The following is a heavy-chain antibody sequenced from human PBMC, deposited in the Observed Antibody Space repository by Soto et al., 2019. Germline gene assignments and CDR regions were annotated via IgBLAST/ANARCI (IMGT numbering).Heavy chain of an antibody. J-gene: IGHJ4*02. CDR1: GGSISRSNYD. Sequence: QLQLQESCPGLVNPSETLSLTFTVSGGSISRSNYDWGWIRQPPGKGLEWIVGLYYGGSTFYNPSLNSRVTISVDTSKNQFYLKLSSVTAADTAVYYCAKHGAWAPLDDWGQGTLVTVSS. CDR2: LYYGGST. D-gene: IGHD3-16*01. CDR3: AKHGAWAPLDD. V-gene: IGHV4-39*01.